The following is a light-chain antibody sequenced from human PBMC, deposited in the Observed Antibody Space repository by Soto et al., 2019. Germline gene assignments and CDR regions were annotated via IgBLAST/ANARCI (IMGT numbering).Light chain of an antibody. J-gene: IGKJ5*01. V-gene: IGKV1-9*01. CDR2: AAS. Sequence: IQLTQSPSFLSASVGDRVTITCRASQDIRSYLAWYQQKAGVAPKLLIYAASTLQSGVPSRFSGSGSGTEFTLTISSLQPEDFATYYCQQLDSYPITFGQGTRLEIK. CDR3: QQLDSYPIT. CDR1: QDIRSY.